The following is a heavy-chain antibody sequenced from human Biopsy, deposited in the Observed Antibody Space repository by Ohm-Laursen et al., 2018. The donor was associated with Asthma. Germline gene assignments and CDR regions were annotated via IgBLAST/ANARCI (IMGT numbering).Heavy chain of an antibody. J-gene: IGHJ6*02. V-gene: IGHV1-69*13. CDR2: LILIFGTS. CDR3: AREVSTVDYGYYYFAMDV. CDR1: ARTFSRHA. D-gene: IGHD4-17*01. Sequence: SETLSHKASARTFSRHAISCVRQDPGQGIEWMVELILIFGTSNYAQKFQGRVSFTAVESTSSAYMEQSSMRSEDSAVYYCAREVSTVDYGYYYFAMDVWGQGTTVTVSS.